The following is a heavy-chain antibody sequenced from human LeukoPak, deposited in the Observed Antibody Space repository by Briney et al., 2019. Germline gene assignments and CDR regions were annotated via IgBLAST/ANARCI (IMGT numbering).Heavy chain of an antibody. D-gene: IGHD6-6*01. CDR2: IYYSGST. CDR3: ARDLGYSSSSGGAFPEYYFDY. CDR1: GGSISSSSYY. Sequence: PSETLSLTCTVSGGSISSSSYYWGWIRQPPGKGLEWIGSIYYSGSTYYNPSLKSRVTISVDTSKNQFSLKLSSVTAADTAVYYCARDLGYSSSSGGAFPEYYFDYWGQGTLVTVSS. J-gene: IGHJ4*02. V-gene: IGHV4-39*07.